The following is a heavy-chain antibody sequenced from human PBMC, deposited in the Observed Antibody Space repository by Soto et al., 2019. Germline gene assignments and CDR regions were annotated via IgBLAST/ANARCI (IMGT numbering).Heavy chain of an antibody. CDR2: ISSSSSYI. V-gene: IGHV3-21*01. CDR3: ASRVSSSSNFDY. D-gene: IGHD6-6*01. CDR1: GFTFSSYS. J-gene: IGHJ4*02. Sequence: GGSLRLSCAASGFTFSSYSMNWVRQAPGKGLEWVSSISSSSSYIYYADSVKGRFTISRDNAKNSLYLQMNSLRAEDTAVYYCASRVSSSSNFDYWGQGTLVTVSS.